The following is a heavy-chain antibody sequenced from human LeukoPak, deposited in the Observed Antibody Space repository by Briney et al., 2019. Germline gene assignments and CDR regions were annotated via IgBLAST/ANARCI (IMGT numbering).Heavy chain of an antibody. CDR1: GGTFSSYA. J-gene: IGHJ4*02. D-gene: IGHD5-24*01. Sequence: SVKVSCKASGGTFSSYAISWVRQAPGQGLEWMGRIIPIFGTANYAQKFQGRVTITTDESTSTAYMELSSVRSEDTAVYYCARDRRDGYNYFFDYWGQGTLVTVPS. V-gene: IGHV1-69*05. CDR2: IIPIFGTA. CDR3: ARDRRDGYNYFFDY.